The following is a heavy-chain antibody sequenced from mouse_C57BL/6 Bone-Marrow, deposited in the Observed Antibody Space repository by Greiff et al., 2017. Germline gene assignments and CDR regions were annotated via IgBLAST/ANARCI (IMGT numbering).Heavy chain of an antibody. CDR2: IDPSDSYT. Sequence: VQLQQPGAELVKPGASVKLSCKASGYTFTSYWMQWVKRRPGQGLEWIGEIDPSDSYTNYNQKFKGKATLPVDTSYSTAYMQLSSLTSEDSAVYYWALYGNYVFYAMDYWGQGTSVTVSS. J-gene: IGHJ4*01. D-gene: IGHD2-1*01. CDR3: ALYGNYVFYAMDY. V-gene: IGHV1-50*01. CDR1: GYTFTSYW.